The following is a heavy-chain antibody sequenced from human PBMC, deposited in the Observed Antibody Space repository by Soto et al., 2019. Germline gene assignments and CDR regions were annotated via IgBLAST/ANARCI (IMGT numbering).Heavy chain of an antibody. CDR1: GFTFSSYG. CDR3: ARGGLDIVATSPEFDY. J-gene: IGHJ4*02. CDR2: IWYDGSNK. V-gene: IGHV3-33*01. Sequence: QVQLVESGGGVVQPGRSLRLSCTASGFTFSSYGMHWVRQAPGKGLEWVAVIWYDGSNKYYADSVKGRFTISRDNSKNTLYLQMNRVRAEDTAVYYCARGGLDIVATSPEFDYWGQGTLVTVSS. D-gene: IGHD5-12*01.